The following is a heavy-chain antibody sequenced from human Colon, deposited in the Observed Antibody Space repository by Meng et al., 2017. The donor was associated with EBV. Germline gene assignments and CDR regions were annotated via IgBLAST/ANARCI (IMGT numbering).Heavy chain of an antibody. CDR1: GGSINSGDYY. CDR2: IYYTGST. V-gene: IGHV4-30-4*01. CDR3: ARNYYFDY. J-gene: IGHJ4*02. Sequence: QVRLQVSGPGLVKPSQTLAPTCTVSGGSINSGDYYWSWIRQPPGKGLEWIRYIYYTGSTYYNPSLKSRVTISMDTSKNQLSLRLSSVTAADTAVYYCARNYYFDYWGQGTLVTVSS.